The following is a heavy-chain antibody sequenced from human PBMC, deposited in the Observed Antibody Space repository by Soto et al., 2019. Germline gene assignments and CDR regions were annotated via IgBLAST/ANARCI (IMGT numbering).Heavy chain of an antibody. V-gene: IGHV4-30-4*01. J-gene: IGHJ4*02. CDR2: FYYSGSP. CDR3: AREKRVAPINLVRGGILQNQTAWLET. D-gene: IGHD3-10*01. Sequence: PSETLSLPCTPSGGSINTGDFYWSWIRQPPGQGLEWIGSFYYSGSPSYTPSLRRRPTMLIDPSNTQVSLTLSSLTAADTAAYYCAREKRVAPINLVRGGILQNQTAWLETGGQEILLPVSS. CDR1: GGSINTGDFY.